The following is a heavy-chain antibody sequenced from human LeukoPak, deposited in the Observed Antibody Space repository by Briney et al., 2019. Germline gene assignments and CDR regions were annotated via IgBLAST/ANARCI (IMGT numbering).Heavy chain of an antibody. CDR2: VRSTSSYT. Sequence: GGSLRLSCAAPGLTLSYDYMSWGRRAPGKGLEWVSYVRSTSSYTNYADTEKGRFTICRDNAKSSLYLQMNRLRAEDTAVYYCANSSTSGYYDFDCWGQGTLVTVSS. CDR3: ANSSTSGYYDFDC. D-gene: IGHD3-22*01. V-gene: IGHV3-11*06. CDR1: GLTLSYDY. J-gene: IGHJ4*02.